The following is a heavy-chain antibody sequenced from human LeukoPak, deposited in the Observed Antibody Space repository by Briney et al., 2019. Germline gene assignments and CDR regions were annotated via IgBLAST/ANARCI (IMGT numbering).Heavy chain of an antibody. J-gene: IGHJ4*02. CDR2: IYSGGST. D-gene: IGHD4-23*01. CDR1: GFTVSSNY. Sequence: GGSLRLSCAASGFTVSSNYMSWVRQAPGKGLEWVSVIYSGGSTYYADSVKGRFTISRDNSKNTLYLQMNSLRAEDTAVYYCAGTTVVTSFDYWGQGTLVTVSS. CDR3: AGTTVVTSFDY. V-gene: IGHV3-66*01.